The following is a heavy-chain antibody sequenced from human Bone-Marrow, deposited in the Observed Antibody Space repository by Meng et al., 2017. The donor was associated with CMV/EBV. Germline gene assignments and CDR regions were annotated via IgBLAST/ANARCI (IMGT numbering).Heavy chain of an antibody. CDR3: ARDRYYDILTGYYTYYGMDV. Sequence: SVKVSCKASGGTFSSYAISWVRQAPGQGLEWMGGIIPILGIANYAQKFQGRVTITADKSTSTAYMELSSLRSEDTAVYHCARDRYYDILTGYYTYYGMDVWGQGTTVTVSS. V-gene: IGHV1-69*10. CDR1: GGTFSSYA. J-gene: IGHJ6*02. CDR2: IIPILGIA. D-gene: IGHD3-9*01.